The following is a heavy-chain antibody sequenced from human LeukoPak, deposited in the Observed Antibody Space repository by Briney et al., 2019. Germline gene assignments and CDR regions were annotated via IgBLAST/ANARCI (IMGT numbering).Heavy chain of an antibody. Sequence: ASVTVSCKASGYTFSNYYIHWVRQAPGQGLEWMGWISPNSDSTKYAQKFQGRVTMTRDTSINTVYMELSGLRSDDTAVYYCARTRAFDSWGQGTMVIVSS. J-gene: IGHJ3*02. CDR2: ISPNSDST. V-gene: IGHV1-2*02. CDR3: ARTRAFDS. CDR1: GYTFSNYY.